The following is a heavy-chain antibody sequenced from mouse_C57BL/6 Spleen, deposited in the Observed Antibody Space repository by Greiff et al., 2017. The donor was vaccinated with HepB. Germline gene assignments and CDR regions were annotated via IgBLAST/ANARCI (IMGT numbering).Heavy chain of an antibody. J-gene: IGHJ4*01. CDR2: IDPSDSYT. V-gene: IGHV1-50*01. Sequence: QVQLQQPGAELVKPGASVKLSCKASGYTFTSYWMQWVQQRPGQGLEWIGEIDPSDSYTNYNQKFKGQATLTVDTSTSTAYMLLSSLTSEDSAVYYCARPYDYPYAMDYWGQGTTVTVSS. D-gene: IGHD2-4*01. CDR1: GYTFTSYW. CDR3: ARPYDYPYAMDY.